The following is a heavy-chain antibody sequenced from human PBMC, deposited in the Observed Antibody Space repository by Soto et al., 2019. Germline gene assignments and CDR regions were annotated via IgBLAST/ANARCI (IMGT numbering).Heavy chain of an antibody. D-gene: IGHD3-10*01. CDR1: GYSFTNYW. J-gene: IGHJ6*02. Sequence: GESLKISCKGSGYSFTNYWITWVRQMPGKGLEWLGRVDPTDSYSNYSPSFQGHVTISADKSISTAYLQWSSLKSSDTARYYCARDSYSPSGNYFTSYPNAMDFWGRGTTVTVSS. V-gene: IGHV5-10-1*01. CDR3: ARDSYSPSGNYFTSYPNAMDF. CDR2: VDPTDSYS.